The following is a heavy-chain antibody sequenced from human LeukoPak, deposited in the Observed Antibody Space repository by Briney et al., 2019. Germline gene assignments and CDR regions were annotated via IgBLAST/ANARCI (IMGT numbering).Heavy chain of an antibody. V-gene: IGHV4-59*02. D-gene: IGHD2-15*01. J-gene: IGHJ4*02. Sequence: SETLSLTCTVFGDTVTGYFLNWVRQPPGKGLEWIGHIYKIGTTNYNPSLKSRLTISADTSKNQFSLQLRSVTAADTAVYYCVIGVGWQPDYWGQGALVTVSS. CDR2: IYKIGTT. CDR1: GDTVTGYF. CDR3: VIGVGWQPDY.